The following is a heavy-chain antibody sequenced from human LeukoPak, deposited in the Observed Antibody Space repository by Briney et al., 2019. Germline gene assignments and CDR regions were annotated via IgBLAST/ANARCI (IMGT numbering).Heavy chain of an antibody. CDR3: ARAPYSSFDY. CDR2: ISSSSSYI. J-gene: IGHJ4*02. D-gene: IGHD6-13*01. V-gene: IGHV3-21*01. CDR1: GFSFTSYI. Sequence: GGSLRLSCAASGFSFTSYIMNSGRQAPGKGLEWVSSISSSSSYIYYADSVKGRFTISRDNAKNSLYLQMNSLRAEDTAVYYCARAPYSSFDYWGQGTLVTVSS.